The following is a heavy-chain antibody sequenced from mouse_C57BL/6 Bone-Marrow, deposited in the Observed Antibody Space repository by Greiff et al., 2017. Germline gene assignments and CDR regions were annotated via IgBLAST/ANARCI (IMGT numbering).Heavy chain of an antibody. V-gene: IGHV5-6*01. Sequence: EVKLVESGGDLVKPGGSLKLSCAASGFTFSSYGMSWVRQTPDKRLEWVATIRSGGSYTYYPDSVKGPFTISRDNVKNTLYLQMSSLKSEDTAMYYCARPYGIYWYFDVWGTGTTVTVSS. D-gene: IGHD2-1*01. CDR3: ARPYGIYWYFDV. CDR1: GFTFSSYG. J-gene: IGHJ1*03. CDR2: IRSGGSYT.